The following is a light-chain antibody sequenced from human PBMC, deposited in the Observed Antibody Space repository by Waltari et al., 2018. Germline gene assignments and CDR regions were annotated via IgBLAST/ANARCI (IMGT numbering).Light chain of an antibody. CDR1: KLGNKF. CDR3: QVWDSSTVV. Sequence: SYELTQPPSLSVSPGQTASITCSGEKLGNKFVCWYHQKAGQPPFLPIDREFNRPSGIPERFSGSNSGDTATLTISGTQTLDEGDYYCQVWDSSTVVFGGGTKLTVL. J-gene: IGLJ2*01. V-gene: IGLV3-1*01. CDR2: REF.